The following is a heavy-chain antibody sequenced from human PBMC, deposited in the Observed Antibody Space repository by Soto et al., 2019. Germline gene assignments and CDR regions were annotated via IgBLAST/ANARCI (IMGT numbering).Heavy chain of an antibody. V-gene: IGHV3-15*01. Sequence: GGSLRLSCAASGLTFSKAWMSWVRQAPGKGLEWVGRIKSKADGGTTDYAAPVKGRFTITRDDSKNTLYLQMNSLKTEDTAVYYCTTDALRFLEWLSYWGQGTLVTVSS. CDR1: GLTFSKAW. CDR2: IKSKADGGTT. D-gene: IGHD3-3*01. J-gene: IGHJ4*02. CDR3: TTDALRFLEWLSY.